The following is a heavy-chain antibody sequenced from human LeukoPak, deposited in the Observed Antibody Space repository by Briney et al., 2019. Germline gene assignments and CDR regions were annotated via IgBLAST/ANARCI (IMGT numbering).Heavy chain of an antibody. CDR1: GGPISSPNW. CDR2: IYHSGMT. Sequence: SGTLSLTCAVSGGPISSPNWWSWVRQPPGKGLEWIGEIYHSGMTNYKTSLKSRVTISVDESKNQFSLKLSSVTAADTAVYYCARDLVENSRGHDFWGQGILVIVSS. V-gene: IGHV4-4*02. D-gene: IGHD2-15*01. CDR3: ARDLVENSRGHDF. J-gene: IGHJ4*02.